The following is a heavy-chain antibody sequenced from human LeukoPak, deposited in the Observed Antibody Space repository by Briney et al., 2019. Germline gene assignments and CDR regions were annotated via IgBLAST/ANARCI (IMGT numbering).Heavy chain of an antibody. CDR3: TTSTSIVVVTATRGNYYYYGMDV. D-gene: IGHD2-21*02. Sequence: GGSLRLSCAASGFTFSSYAMSWVRQAPGKGLEWVSAISGSGGSTYYADSVKGRFTISRDNSKNTLYLQMNSLKTEDTAVYYCTTSTSIVVVTATRGNYYYYGMDVWGQGTTVTVSS. J-gene: IGHJ6*02. CDR1: GFTFSSYA. V-gene: IGHV3-23*01. CDR2: ISGSGGST.